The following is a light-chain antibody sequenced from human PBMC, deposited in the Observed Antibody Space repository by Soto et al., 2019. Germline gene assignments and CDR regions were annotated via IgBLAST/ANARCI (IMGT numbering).Light chain of an antibody. CDR3: QQFSSYPLT. J-gene: IGKJ4*01. Sequence: EIGLTQSPGTLSLSKGEGATLSCRASQSINSFLAWYQQRRGQAPRLLIHGASNRATGIPDRFSGSGSGTDFTLTISRLEPEDFAVYYCQQFSSYPLTFGGGTKVDIK. V-gene: IGKV3-20*01. CDR2: GAS. CDR1: QSINSF.